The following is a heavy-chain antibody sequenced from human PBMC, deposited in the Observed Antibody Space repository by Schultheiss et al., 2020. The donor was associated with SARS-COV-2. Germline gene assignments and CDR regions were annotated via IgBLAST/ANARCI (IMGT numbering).Heavy chain of an antibody. CDR1: GFTFSSYG. Sequence: GESLKISCAASGFTFSSYGMHWVRQAPGKGLEWVANIKQDGSEKYYVDSVKGRFTISRDNAKNSLYLQMNSLRAEDTAVYYCARDSTSYDFWSGYYFGGGDYYYYYGMDVWGQGTTVTVSS. CDR3: ARDSTSYDFWSGYYFGGGDYYYYYGMDV. CDR2: IKQDGSEK. V-gene: IGHV3-7*03. D-gene: IGHD3-3*01. J-gene: IGHJ6*02.